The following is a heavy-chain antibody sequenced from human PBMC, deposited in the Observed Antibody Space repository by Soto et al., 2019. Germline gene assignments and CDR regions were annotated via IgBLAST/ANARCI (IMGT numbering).Heavy chain of an antibody. CDR3: AKDYSNYFNWFDP. CDR2: ISSNGGST. D-gene: IGHD4-4*01. J-gene: IGHJ5*02. Sequence: GGSLRLSCSASGFTFSSYAMHWVRQAPGKGLEYVSAISSNGGSTYYAGSVKGRFTISRDNSKNTLYLQMSSLRAEDTAVYYCAKDYSNYFNWFDPWGQGTLVTVSS. CDR1: GFTFSSYA. V-gene: IGHV3-64D*08.